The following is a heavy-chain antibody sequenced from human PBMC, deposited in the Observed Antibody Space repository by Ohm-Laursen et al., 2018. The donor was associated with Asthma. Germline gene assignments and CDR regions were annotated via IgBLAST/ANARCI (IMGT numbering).Heavy chain of an antibody. CDR1: GLDFNSST. Sequence: RSLRLSCTASGLDFNSSTMHWVCQAPGKGLEWVAVMSYDGSNKYHADSVKGRFTISRDNSKNTLFLQMNSLRPEDTAVYYCARGHGGIQRWLSYQCDNWGQGALVTVSS. V-gene: IGHV3-30-3*01. J-gene: IGHJ4*02. D-gene: IGHD5-18*01. CDR2: MSYDGSNK. CDR3: ARGHGGIQRWLSYQCDN.